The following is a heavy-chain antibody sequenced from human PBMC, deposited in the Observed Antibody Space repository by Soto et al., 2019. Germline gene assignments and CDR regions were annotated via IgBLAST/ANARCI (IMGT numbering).Heavy chain of an antibody. CDR2: NHYGGSG. CDR3: ARSTVVTPGGWFDP. D-gene: IGHD2-21*02. Sequence: QVQLQESGPGLVRPSETLSLTCTVSGGSISSSGYYWGWIRQPPGKGLEWISSNHYGGSGYYNPSLKSRVTISVDTSKNEFSLKLTSVTDADTAVYYCARSTVVTPGGWFDPWGQGTLVTVSS. CDR1: GGSISSSGYY. V-gene: IGHV4-39*01. J-gene: IGHJ5*02.